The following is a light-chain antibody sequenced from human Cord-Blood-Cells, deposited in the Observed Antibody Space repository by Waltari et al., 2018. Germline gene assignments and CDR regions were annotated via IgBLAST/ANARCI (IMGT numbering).Light chain of an antibody. CDR1: SSNIGSNT. CDR3: AAWDDSLNGWV. V-gene: IGLV1-44*01. CDR2: SNN. Sequence: QSVLTQPPSASGTPGQRVTISCSGSSSNIGSNTVNWYQQLPGTAPKLLIYSNNQRPSGVPGRFSGSKSGTSASLAISGLQSEDEADYYCAAWDDSLNGWVFGGGTKL. J-gene: IGLJ3*02.